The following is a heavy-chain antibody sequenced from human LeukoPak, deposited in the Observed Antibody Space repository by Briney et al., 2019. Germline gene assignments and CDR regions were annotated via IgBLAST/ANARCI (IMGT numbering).Heavy chain of an antibody. Sequence: SETLSLTCTVSGGSISSYYWSWIRQPPGKGLEWIGYIYYSGSTNYNPSLKSRVTISVDTSKNQFSLKLRSVTAADTAVYYCARHDNNYANWFDPWGQGTLVTVSS. V-gene: IGHV4-59*08. CDR1: GGSISSYY. D-gene: IGHD4-11*01. CDR2: IYYSGST. CDR3: ARHDNNYANWFDP. J-gene: IGHJ5*02.